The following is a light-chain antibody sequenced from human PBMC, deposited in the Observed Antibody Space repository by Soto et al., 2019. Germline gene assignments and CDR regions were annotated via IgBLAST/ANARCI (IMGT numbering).Light chain of an antibody. Sequence: DLQLTQSPSTVSASIGDRVTITCRASQTINGWLAWYQQKPGKAPKLLIHKTSSLETGVPSMFSGNGSGTDFPLTISSLQADDFATYYCQQYKTTFGPGTKVDIK. CDR2: KTS. V-gene: IGKV1-5*03. CDR3: QQYKTT. J-gene: IGKJ3*01. CDR1: QTINGW.